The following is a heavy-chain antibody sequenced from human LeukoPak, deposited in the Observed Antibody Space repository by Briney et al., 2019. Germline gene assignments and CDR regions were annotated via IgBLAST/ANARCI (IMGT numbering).Heavy chain of an antibody. Sequence: PGRSLRLSCTASGFPFGDYAMSWVRPAPGKGLEWVGFIRSKAYGGTTEYAASVKGRFTISRDDSKSIAYLQMNSLKTEDTAVYYCTREAKYYDFWSGYLWSYFDYWGQGTLVTVSS. D-gene: IGHD3-3*01. CDR2: IRSKAYGGTT. V-gene: IGHV3-49*04. J-gene: IGHJ4*02. CDR3: TREAKYYDFWSGYLWSYFDY. CDR1: GFPFGDYA.